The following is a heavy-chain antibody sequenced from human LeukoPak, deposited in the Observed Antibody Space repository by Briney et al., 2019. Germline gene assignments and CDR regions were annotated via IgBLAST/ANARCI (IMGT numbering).Heavy chain of an antibody. D-gene: IGHD3-22*01. J-gene: IGHJ4*02. Sequence: SETLSLTCAVYGGSFSGYYWTWIRQPPGKGPEWIGEINYSGGTNYNPSLKSRVTISVDTSRNQFSLKVSSVTAADTAVYYCARGPSERYYESSGYYYFDYWGQGTLVTVSS. CDR1: GGSFSGYY. CDR2: INYSGGT. V-gene: IGHV4-34*01. CDR3: ARGPSERYYESSGYYYFDY.